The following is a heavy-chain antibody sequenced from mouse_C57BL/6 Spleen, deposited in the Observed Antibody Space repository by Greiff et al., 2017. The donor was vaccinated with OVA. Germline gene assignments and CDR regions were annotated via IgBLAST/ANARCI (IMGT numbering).Heavy chain of an antibody. J-gene: IGHJ4*01. CDR1: GFSFNTYA. CDR2: IRSKSNNYAT. V-gene: IGHV10-1*01. CDR3: VRPLPLYYDYDGYAMDY. Sequence: EVHLVESGGGLVQPKGSLKLSCAASGFSFNTYAMNWVRQAPGKGLEWVARIRSKSNNYATYYADSVKDRFTISRDDSESMLYLQMNNLKTEDTAMYYCVRPLPLYYDYDGYAMDYWGQGTSVTVSS. D-gene: IGHD2-4*01.